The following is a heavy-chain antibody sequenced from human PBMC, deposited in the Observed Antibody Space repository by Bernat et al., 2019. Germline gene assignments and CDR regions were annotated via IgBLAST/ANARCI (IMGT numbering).Heavy chain of an antibody. V-gene: IGHV3-15*01. CDR1: GFTFSNAW. CDR3: TTDRSSSWLLGY. J-gene: IGHJ4*02. D-gene: IGHD6-13*01. CDR2: IKSKTDGGTT. Sequence: EVQLVESGGGLVKPGGSLRLSCAASGFTFSNAWMSWVRQAPGKGLEWVGRIKSKTDGGTTDYAAPVKGRFTISREDSKNTLYLQMNSLKTEDTAVYYCTTDRSSSWLLGYWGQGTLVTVSS.